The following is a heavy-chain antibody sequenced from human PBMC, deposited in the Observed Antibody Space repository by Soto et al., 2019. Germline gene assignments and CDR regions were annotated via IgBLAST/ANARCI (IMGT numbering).Heavy chain of an antibody. J-gene: IGHJ4*02. Sequence: EVQLVESGGGLVQPGGSLKLSCAASGFTFSGSAMHWVRQASGKGLEWVGRIRSKANSYATAYAESVKGRFTIAEDDSQNTAYLQMNSLKTEDPAVYYCTSWVDYQRSELGDYWGQGTLVTVSS. CDR3: TSWVDYQRSELGDY. CDR1: GFTFSGSA. V-gene: IGHV3-73*02. D-gene: IGHD2-2*01. CDR2: IRSKANSYAT.